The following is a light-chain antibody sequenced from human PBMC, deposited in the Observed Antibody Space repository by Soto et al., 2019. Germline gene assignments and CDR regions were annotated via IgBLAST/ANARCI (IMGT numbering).Light chain of an antibody. V-gene: IGKV1-39*01. CDR2: VAS. Sequence: DIRMTQSPSSLSASVGDRVTITCRASQSISRYLNWYQQKPGKAPNLLIYVASSLQSEVPSRFSGSGSGTDFTLTITSLHPEDFATYYCQQSYGTPITFGQGTRLEIK. J-gene: IGKJ5*01. CDR3: QQSYGTPIT. CDR1: QSISRY.